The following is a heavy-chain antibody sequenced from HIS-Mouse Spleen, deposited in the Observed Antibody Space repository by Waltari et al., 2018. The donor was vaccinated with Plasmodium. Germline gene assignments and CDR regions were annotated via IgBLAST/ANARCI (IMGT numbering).Heavy chain of an antibody. CDR2: IRAYKGKT. Sequence: QVQLVQSGAEVKKPGASVKVSCKASGYTFTSYGISWVRQAPGQGLEWMGWIRAYKGKTNHAQKVQGRVTMTTETSTSTAYMERRSLRSDDTAVYYCARSLGDDYWGQGTLVTVSS. J-gene: IGHJ4*02. V-gene: IGHV1-18*01. D-gene: IGHD3-16*01. CDR3: ARSLGDDY. CDR1: GYTFTSYG.